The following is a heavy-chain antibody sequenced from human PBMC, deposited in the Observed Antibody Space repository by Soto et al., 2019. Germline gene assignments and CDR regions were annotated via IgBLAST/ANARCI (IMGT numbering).Heavy chain of an antibody. CDR2: INAGNGNA. D-gene: IGHD3-22*01. Sequence: GASVKVSCKASGYTFTNYAMHWVRQAPGQRLEWMGWINAGNGNAKYSQKFQGRVTITRDTSASTAYMDLSSLRSEDTAVYYCARVAPRYYDSSGYYYYDYWGQGTLVTVSS. V-gene: IGHV1-3*01. J-gene: IGHJ4*02. CDR1: GYTFTNYA. CDR3: ARVAPRYYDSSGYYYYDY.